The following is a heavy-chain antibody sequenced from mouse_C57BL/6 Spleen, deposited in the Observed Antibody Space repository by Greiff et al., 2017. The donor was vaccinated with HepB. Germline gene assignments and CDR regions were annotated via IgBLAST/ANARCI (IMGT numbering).Heavy chain of an antibody. D-gene: IGHD4-1*01. CDR3: ARVLGRAWFAY. J-gene: IGHJ3*01. CDR1: GFTFSSYA. Sequence: EVKVVESGGGLVKPGGSLKLSCAASGFTFSSYAMSWVRQTPEKRLEWVATISDGGSYTYYPDNVKGRFTISRDNAKNNLYLQMSHLKSEDTAMYYCARVLGRAWFAYWGQGTLVTVSA. V-gene: IGHV5-4*03. CDR2: ISDGGSYT.